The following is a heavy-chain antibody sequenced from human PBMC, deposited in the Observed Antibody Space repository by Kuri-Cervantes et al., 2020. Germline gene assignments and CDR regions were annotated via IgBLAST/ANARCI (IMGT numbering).Heavy chain of an antibody. Sequence: GSLRLSCAASGFTFSSYSMNWVRQAPGKGLEWVSYISTSSRTIYYADSVKGRFTISRDNAKNSLYLQMNSLRDEDTAVYYCARDPHAMVRGNLFDYWGQGTLVTVSS. CDR3: ARDPHAMVRGNLFDY. J-gene: IGHJ4*02. CDR2: ISTSSRTI. V-gene: IGHV3-48*02. D-gene: IGHD3-10*01. CDR1: GFTFSSYS.